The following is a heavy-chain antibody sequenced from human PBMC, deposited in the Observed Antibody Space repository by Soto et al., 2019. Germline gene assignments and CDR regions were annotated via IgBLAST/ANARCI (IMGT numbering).Heavy chain of an antibody. CDR1: GYSFTSYW. CDR3: ARQEGYCSGGSCSDYYYYGMDV. CDR2: IYPGDSDT. D-gene: IGHD2-15*01. V-gene: IGHV5-51*01. Sequence: PGESLKISCKGSGYSFTSYWIGWVRQMPGKGPEWMGIIYPGDSDTRYSPSFQGQVTISADKSISTAYLQWSSLKASDTAMYYCARQEGYCSGGSCSDYYYYGMDVWGQGTTVTVSS. J-gene: IGHJ6*02.